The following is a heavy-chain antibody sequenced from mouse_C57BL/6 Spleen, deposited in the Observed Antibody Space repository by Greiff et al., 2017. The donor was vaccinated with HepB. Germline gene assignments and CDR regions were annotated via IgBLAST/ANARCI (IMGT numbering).Heavy chain of an antibody. CDR1: GFTFSDYY. V-gene: IGHV5-12*01. CDR2: ISNGGGST. Sequence: EVKLQESGGGLVQPGGSLKLSCAASGFTFSDYYMYWVRQTPEKRLEWVAYISNGGGSTYYPDTVKGRFTISRDNAKNTLYLQMSRLKSEDTAMYYCARQGYYGTFDYWGQGTTLTVSS. CDR3: ARQGYYGTFDY. J-gene: IGHJ2*01. D-gene: IGHD1-1*01.